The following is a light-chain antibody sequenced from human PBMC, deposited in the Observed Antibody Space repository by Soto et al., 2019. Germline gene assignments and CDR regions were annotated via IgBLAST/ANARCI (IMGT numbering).Light chain of an antibody. Sequence: QAVVTQPPSTSGTPGQRVTISCSGSTSNIGGNYVYWYQQFPGTAPKLLIHNNNQRPSGVPDRFSGSKSGTSASLAISGLRSEDEADYHCAAWDDSLSGWVFGGGTKLTVL. CDR1: TSNIGGNY. CDR2: NNN. CDR3: AAWDDSLSGWV. V-gene: IGLV1-47*02. J-gene: IGLJ3*02.